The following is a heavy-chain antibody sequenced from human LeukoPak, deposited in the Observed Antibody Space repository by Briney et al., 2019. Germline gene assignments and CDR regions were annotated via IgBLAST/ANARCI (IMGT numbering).Heavy chain of an antibody. CDR3: ALPGGRGGNAYWYFDL. Sequence: SGPTLVNPTQTLTLTCTFSGFSLSTSGVGVGRIRQPPGKALEWLALIYWDDDKRYSPSLKSRLTITKDTSKNQVVLTMTNMDPVDTATYYCALPGGRGGNAYWYFDLWGRGTLVTVSS. CDR1: GFSLSTSGVG. J-gene: IGHJ2*01. D-gene: IGHD3-10*01. CDR2: IYWDDDK. V-gene: IGHV2-5*02.